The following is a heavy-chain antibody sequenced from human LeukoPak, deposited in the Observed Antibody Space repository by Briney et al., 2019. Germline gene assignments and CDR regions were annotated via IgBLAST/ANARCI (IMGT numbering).Heavy chain of an antibody. V-gene: IGHV3-30*18. Sequence: GGSLRLSCAASGLTFSSYGMHWVRQAPGKGLEWVAVISYDGSNKYYADSVKGRFTISRDNSKNTLYLQMNSLRAEDTAVYYCAKTDSSGYYSSFDYWGQGTLVTVSS. CDR1: GLTFSSYG. CDR2: ISYDGSNK. D-gene: IGHD3-22*01. J-gene: IGHJ4*02. CDR3: AKTDSSGYYSSFDY.